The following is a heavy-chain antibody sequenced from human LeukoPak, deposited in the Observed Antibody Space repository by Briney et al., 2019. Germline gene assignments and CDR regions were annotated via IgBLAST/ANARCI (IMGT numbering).Heavy chain of an antibody. J-gene: IGHJ4*02. CDR2: IYPGDSDT. V-gene: IGHV5-51*01. D-gene: IGHD6-13*01. Sequence: GESLKISCKGSGYSFTNYWIAWVRQMPGKGLEWMGIIYPGDSDTRYSPSFQGQVTISADKSISTAYLQCNSLKASDTAMYYCARRPTYSSSWSGDYWGQGTLVTVSS. CDR3: ARRPTYSSSWSGDY. CDR1: GYSFTNYW.